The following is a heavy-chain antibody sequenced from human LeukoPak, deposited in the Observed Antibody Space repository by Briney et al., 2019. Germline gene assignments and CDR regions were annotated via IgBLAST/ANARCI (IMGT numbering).Heavy chain of an antibody. V-gene: IGHV3-23*01. CDR1: GFAFGGYA. CDR2: ISGGSEDT. CDR3: ARTIAQYSNSWLYFYYGLDV. Sequence: GGSLRFSCTASGFAFGGYAMSWVRQAPGKGLEWVSSISGGSEDTYYAGSVKGRFTISRDNSKSTLYLQMNSLRAEDTAVYYCARTIAQYSNSWLYFYYGLDVWGQGTTVTVS. J-gene: IGHJ6*02. D-gene: IGHD6-13*01.